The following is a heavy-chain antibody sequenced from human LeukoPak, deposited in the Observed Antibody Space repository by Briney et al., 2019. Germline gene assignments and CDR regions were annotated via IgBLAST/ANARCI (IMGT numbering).Heavy chain of an antibody. J-gene: IGHJ4*02. CDR2: ISSDGSST. Sequence: GGSLRLSCAASGNYWMHWVRQAPGKGLVWVSRISSDGSSTSYADSVRGRFTISRDNAKNTLYLQMNSLRAEDTAVYYCGRALYRGFDYWGQGTLVTVSS. D-gene: IGHD1-26*01. CDR1: GNYW. V-gene: IGHV3-74*01. CDR3: GRALYRGFDY.